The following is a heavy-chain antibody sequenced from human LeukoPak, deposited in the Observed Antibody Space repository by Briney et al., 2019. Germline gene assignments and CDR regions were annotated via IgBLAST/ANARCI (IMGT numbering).Heavy chain of an antibody. CDR2: IYSGGST. CDR3: AKAVVGSIYYFDY. D-gene: IGHD1-26*01. J-gene: IGHJ4*02. V-gene: IGHV3-53*01. CDR1: GFTVSSNY. Sequence: GGSLRLSCAASGFTVSSNYMSWVRQAPGKGLEWVSVIYSGGSTYYADSEKGRFTISRDNSKNTVYLRMSSLRAEDTAVYYCAKAVVGSIYYFDYWGQGTLVTVSS.